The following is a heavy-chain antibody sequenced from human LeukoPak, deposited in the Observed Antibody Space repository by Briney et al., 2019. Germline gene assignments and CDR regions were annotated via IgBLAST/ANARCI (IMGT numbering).Heavy chain of an antibody. CDR2: NHYGGST. D-gene: IGHD3-22*01. Sequence: SETLSLTCTVSGGSVSSDSYYWSWIRQPPGKGLEWIGYNHYGGSTKYNPSLKSRVTISVDTSKNQFSLKLSSVTAADTAVYYCARHWYYYDSSGYYLPLSWFDPWGQGTLVTVSS. V-gene: IGHV4-61*01. J-gene: IGHJ5*02. CDR3: ARHWYYYDSSGYYLPLSWFDP. CDR1: GGSVSSDSYY.